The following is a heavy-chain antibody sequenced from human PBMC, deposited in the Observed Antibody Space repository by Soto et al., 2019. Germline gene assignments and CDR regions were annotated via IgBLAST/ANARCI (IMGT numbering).Heavy chain of an antibody. J-gene: IGHJ4*02. CDR2: MNPNSGDT. Sequence: QVQLVQYGAEVKEPGASVKVSCKASGYTFTSYDINWVRQATGQGLEWMGWMNPNSGDTGYAQKFQGRVTMTRNTSISTAYMELSSLRSDDTAVYYCARGWGRWLYEQPCDYWGQGTLVTVSS. CDR3: ARGWGRWLYEQPCDY. CDR1: GYTFTSYD. D-gene: IGHD3-16*01. V-gene: IGHV1-8*01.